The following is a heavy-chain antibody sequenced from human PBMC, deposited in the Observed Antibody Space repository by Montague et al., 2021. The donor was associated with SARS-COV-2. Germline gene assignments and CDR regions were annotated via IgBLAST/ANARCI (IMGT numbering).Heavy chain of an antibody. CDR1: GGSFSGYY. Sequence: SETLSLTCAVYGGSFSGYYWTWIRQSPGKGLEWIGEINHSGSTNYNFNPSLRSRVTISVDTSKRQFSLKLSSVTAADTGVYYCARWDPQTLTLIGLRGKSASDYWGQGTLVTVSS. J-gene: IGHJ4*02. CDR2: INHSGST. D-gene: IGHD4-23*01. V-gene: IGHV4-34*01. CDR3: ARWDPQTLTLIGLRGKSASDY.